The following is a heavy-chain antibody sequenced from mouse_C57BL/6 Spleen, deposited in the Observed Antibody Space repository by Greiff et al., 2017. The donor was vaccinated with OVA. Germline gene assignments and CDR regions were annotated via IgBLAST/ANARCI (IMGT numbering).Heavy chain of an antibody. J-gene: IGHJ2*01. D-gene: IGHD1-1*01. CDR1: GFNIKDYY. CDR3: THYYYGSSPFDY. Sequence: EVQLQQSGAELVRPGASVKLSCTASGFNIKDYYMHWVKQRPEQGLEWIGRIDPEDGDTEYAPKFQGQATMTADTSSNTAYLQLSNLTSEDTAVYYCTHYYYGSSPFDYWGQGTTLTVSS. CDR2: IDPEDGDT. V-gene: IGHV14-1*01.